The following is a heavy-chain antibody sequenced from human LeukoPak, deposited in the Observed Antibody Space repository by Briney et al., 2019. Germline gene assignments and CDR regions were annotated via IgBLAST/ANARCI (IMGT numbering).Heavy chain of an antibody. V-gene: IGHV3-30*18. Sequence: GRSLRLSCAASGFTFSSYGMHWVRQAPGKGLEWVAVISYDGSNKYYADSVKGRFTISRDNSKNTLYLQMNSLRAEDTAVYYCAKQYCSGGSCYSSWFDPWSQGTLVTVSS. D-gene: IGHD2-15*01. CDR1: GFTFSSYG. CDR3: AKQYCSGGSCYSSWFDP. CDR2: ISYDGSNK. J-gene: IGHJ5*02.